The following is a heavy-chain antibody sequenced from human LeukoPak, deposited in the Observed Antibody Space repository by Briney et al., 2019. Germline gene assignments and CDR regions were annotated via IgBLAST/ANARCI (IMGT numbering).Heavy chain of an antibody. V-gene: IGHV4-59*01. CDR1: GGSISSYY. CDR3: ASSRFLEWSPAYYYMDV. D-gene: IGHD3-3*01. J-gene: IGHJ6*03. Sequence: PSETVSLICTVSGGSISSYYWSWIRQPPGKGLEWIGYIYYSGSTNYNPSLKSRVTISVDTSKNQFSLKLSSVTAADTAVYYCASSRFLEWSPAYYYMDVWGKGTTVTVSS. CDR2: IYYSGST.